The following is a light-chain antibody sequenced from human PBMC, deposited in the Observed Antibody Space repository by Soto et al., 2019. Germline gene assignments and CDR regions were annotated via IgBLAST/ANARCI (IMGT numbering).Light chain of an antibody. CDR1: QTISSW. J-gene: IGKJ1*01. V-gene: IGKV1-5*03. Sequence: DIQMTQSPSTLSGSVGDRVTITCRASQTISSWLAWYQQKPGKAPKLLIYKAPTLKSGVPSRFSGSGSGTEFTLTISSLQPDDFATYYCQQYNSYWTFGQGTKVDNK. CDR2: KAP. CDR3: QQYNSYWT.